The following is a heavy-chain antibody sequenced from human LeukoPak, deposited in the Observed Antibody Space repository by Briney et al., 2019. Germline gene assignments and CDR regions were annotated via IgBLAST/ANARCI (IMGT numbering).Heavy chain of an antibody. D-gene: IGHD3-10*01. CDR2: ISGSGGST. Sequence: PGGSLRLSCAASGFTFSSYAMSWVRQAPGKWREWVSAISGSGGSTYYADSVKGRFTISRDNSKNTLYLQMNSLRAEDTAVYYCAWMSSYGSGSLDLDYWGQGTLVTVSS. J-gene: IGHJ4*02. V-gene: IGHV3-23*01. CDR1: GFTFSSYA. CDR3: AWMSSYGSGSLDLDY.